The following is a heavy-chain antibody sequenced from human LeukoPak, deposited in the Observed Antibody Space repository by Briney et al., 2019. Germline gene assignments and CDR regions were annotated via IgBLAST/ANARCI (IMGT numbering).Heavy chain of an antibody. V-gene: IGHV1-18*01. Sequence: GASVKVSCKASGYTFTSYGISWVRQAPGQGLEWMGWISAYNGNTNYAQELQGRVTMTTDTSTSTAYMELRSLRSDDTAVYYCARELYPYYYYYYYMDVWGKGTTVTVSS. J-gene: IGHJ6*03. CDR3: ARELYPYYYYYYYMDV. CDR1: GYTFTSYG. CDR2: ISAYNGNT.